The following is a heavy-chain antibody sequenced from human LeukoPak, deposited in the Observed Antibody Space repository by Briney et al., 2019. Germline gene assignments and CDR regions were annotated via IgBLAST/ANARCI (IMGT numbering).Heavy chain of an antibody. CDR3: VRRRGYSYDY. V-gene: IGHV3-64*01. CDR1: GFTFSSYT. Sequence: AGGSLRLSCAASGFTFSSYTMTWVRQAPGKGLEWVSAISGSGGSTYYASSVKGRFTISRDNSKTTLDLQMGSLRAEDRAVYYCVRRRGYSYDYWGQGTLVSVSS. D-gene: IGHD5-18*01. CDR2: ISGSGGST. J-gene: IGHJ4*02.